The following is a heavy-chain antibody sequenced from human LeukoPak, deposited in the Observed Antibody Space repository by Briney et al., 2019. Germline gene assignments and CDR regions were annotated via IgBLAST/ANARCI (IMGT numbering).Heavy chain of an antibody. CDR3: ARGSSSSSFDY. CDR2: ISSNGGST. V-gene: IGHV3-64*01. CDR1: GFTFSSYA. Sequence: GGPLRLSCAASGFTFSSYAMHWVRQAPGKGLEYVSAISSNGGSTYYANSVKGRFTISRDNSKNTLYLQMGSLRAEDMAVYYCARGSSSSSFDYWGQGTLVTVSS. D-gene: IGHD6-6*01. J-gene: IGHJ4*02.